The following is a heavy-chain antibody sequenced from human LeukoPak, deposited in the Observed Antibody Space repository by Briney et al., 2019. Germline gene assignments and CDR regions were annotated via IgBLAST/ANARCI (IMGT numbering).Heavy chain of an antibody. Sequence: PSETLSLTCAVSGGSISSATYSWNWIRQPPGRGLEWIGYISHSGRTNYNPSLKSRVTMSVDRSKTQFSLRLTSVTAADTAVYYCARGYICGPPFDYWGQGTLVTVSS. D-gene: IGHD5-18*01. V-gene: IGHV4-30-2*01. CDR3: ARGYICGPPFDY. J-gene: IGHJ4*02. CDR2: ISHSGRT. CDR1: GGSISSATYS.